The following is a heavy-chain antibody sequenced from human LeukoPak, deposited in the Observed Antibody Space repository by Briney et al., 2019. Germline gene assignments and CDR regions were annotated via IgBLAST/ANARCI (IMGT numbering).Heavy chain of an antibody. Sequence: ASVTVSCKPSGYTFTSYYMHWVRQAPGQGLEWMGIINPSGGSTTFAQKFQGRVTMTRDASTSTVYLELSSLRSEDTAVYYCARSRSSGWHDFWGQGTLVIVSS. J-gene: IGHJ4*02. CDR1: GYTFTSYY. CDR3: ARSRSSGWHDF. D-gene: IGHD6-19*01. CDR2: INPSGGST. V-gene: IGHV1-46*01.